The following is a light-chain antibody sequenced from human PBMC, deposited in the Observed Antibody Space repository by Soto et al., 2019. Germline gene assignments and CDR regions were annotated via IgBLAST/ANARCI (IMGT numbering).Light chain of an antibody. CDR1: QSVTSNY. CDR2: GIS. CDR3: QQYTDWPLT. V-gene: IGKV3-20*01. Sequence: EVVMTQSPATLSVSPGERATLSCRASQSVTSNYLAWYQQKPGQAPRLLIYGISTRATGVPDRFSGSGSGTDFTLTMSRLEPEDFAVYYCQQYTDWPLTFGQGTKV. J-gene: IGKJ1*01.